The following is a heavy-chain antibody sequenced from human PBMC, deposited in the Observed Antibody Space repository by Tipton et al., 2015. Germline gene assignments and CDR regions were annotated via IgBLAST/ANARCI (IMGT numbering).Heavy chain of an antibody. V-gene: IGHV4-34*01. CDR1: GGSFSGYY. CDR3: ARDFTPYNYYAMDV. Sequence: TLSLTCAVYGGSFSGYYWSWIRQAPGEGLEWIGEINDSGSTNYNPSLKTRVTISGDTSKNQFSLELNSVTAADTAVYYCARDFTPYNYYAMDVWGQGTTVTVSS. J-gene: IGHJ6*02. CDR2: INDSGST. D-gene: IGHD5-24*01.